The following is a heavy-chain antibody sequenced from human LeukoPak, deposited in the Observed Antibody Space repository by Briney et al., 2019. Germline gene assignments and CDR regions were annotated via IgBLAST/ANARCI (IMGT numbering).Heavy chain of an antibody. CDR3: AKSNAWDWFDP. Sequence: GGSLRLSCAAPGFIFSFYAMSWVRQGPGKGLEWVSAISGNGDTTYYADSVKGRFTISRDNSKNALYLHMNSLTAADTAVYYCAKSNAWDWFDPWGQGTLVTVSS. CDR1: GFIFSFYA. V-gene: IGHV3-23*01. D-gene: IGHD4-11*01. CDR2: ISGNGDTT. J-gene: IGHJ5*02.